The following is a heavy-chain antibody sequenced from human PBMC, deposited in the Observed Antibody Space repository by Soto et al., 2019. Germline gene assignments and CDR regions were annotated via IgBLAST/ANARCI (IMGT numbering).Heavy chain of an antibody. CDR1: GGSFSGYY. CDR3: ARGGPFGVALYSQYYYYYYMDV. Sequence: SETLSLTCAVYGGSFSGYYWSWIRQPPGKGLEWIGEINHSGSTNYNPSLKSRVTISVDTSKNQFSLKLSSVTAADTAVYYCARGGPFGVALYSQYYYYYYMDVWGKGTTVTVSS. CDR2: INHSGST. V-gene: IGHV4-34*01. D-gene: IGHD3-3*01. J-gene: IGHJ6*03.